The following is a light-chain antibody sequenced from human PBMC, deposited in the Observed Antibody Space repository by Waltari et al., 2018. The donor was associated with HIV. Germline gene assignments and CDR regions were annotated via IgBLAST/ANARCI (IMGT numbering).Light chain of an antibody. Sequence: VMTQSPLALAVTPGEPAVLSCRSSRSLLQGNGYNYLDWYLQQPGQSPQLLIYFASNRASGAPDRFSGSGSGRDFTLKISRVEAEDVGVYYCMEALEVTFGQGTKVEIK. CDR3: MEALEVT. V-gene: IGKV2-28*01. J-gene: IGKJ1*01. CDR2: FAS. CDR1: RSLLQGNGYNY.